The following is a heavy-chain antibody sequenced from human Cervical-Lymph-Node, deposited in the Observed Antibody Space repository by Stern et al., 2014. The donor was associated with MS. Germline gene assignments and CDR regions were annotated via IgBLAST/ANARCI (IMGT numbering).Heavy chain of an antibody. CDR2: ISGSDGST. Sequence: EVQLLESGGTLVQPGGSLSLTCAASGFTFSSYAMSWVRQAPGKGLEWVSVISGSDGSTVYAVAVKGRFAISRDNSKNTLFLQMNGLRAEDTAVYYCAKVYGSGPFDYWGQGTLVTVSS. CDR1: GFTFSSYA. V-gene: IGHV3-23*01. J-gene: IGHJ4*02. CDR3: AKVYGSGPFDY. D-gene: IGHD6-19*01.